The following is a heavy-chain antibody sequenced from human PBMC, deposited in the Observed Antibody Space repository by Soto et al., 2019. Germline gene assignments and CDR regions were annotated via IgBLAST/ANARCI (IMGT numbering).Heavy chain of an antibody. D-gene: IGHD6-13*01. CDR3: ARDRSSTWRSAMDV. CDR2: IIPIFDTP. J-gene: IGHJ6*02. CDR1: GGTFNSHA. Sequence: QLQLAQSGAEVKKPGSSVKVSCKASGGTFNSHAISWVRQAPGQGVEWMGGIIPIFDTPNYAQKFQGRVTITADKSTSTAYMELTSLRHEDTAVYYCARDRSSTWRSAMDVWGQGTTLTVSS. V-gene: IGHV1-69*06.